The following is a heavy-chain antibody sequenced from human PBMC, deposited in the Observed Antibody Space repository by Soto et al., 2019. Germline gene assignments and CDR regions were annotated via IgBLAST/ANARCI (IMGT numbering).Heavy chain of an antibody. CDR3: TRVQSRLIMSAEPDEGLLGLDP. D-gene: IGHD2-21*01. V-gene: IGHV1-8*02. CDR2: MNPKNGDT. J-gene: IGHJ5*02. Sequence: QVQLVQSGAEVKKPGASVKVSCKASGYNFGNYDLNWVRQATGQGLEWMGWMNPKNGDTGHGQKFQGRLIRTRDTPMGTAYMELSGPTPDDTAVYYCTRVQSRLIMSAEPDEGLLGLDPWGQGTLVIVSS. CDR1: GYNFGNYD.